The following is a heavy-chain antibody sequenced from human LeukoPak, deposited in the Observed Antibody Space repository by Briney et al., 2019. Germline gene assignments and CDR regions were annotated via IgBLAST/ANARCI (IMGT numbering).Heavy chain of an antibody. Sequence: GGSLRLSCAASGFTFSSYAMHWVRQAPGKGLEWVAVISYDGSNKYYADSVKGRFTISRDNSKNTLYLQMNSLRAEDTAVYYCARDWDAYGSSCLDYWGQGTLVTVSS. CDR3: ARDWDAYGSSCLDY. CDR2: ISYDGSNK. D-gene: IGHD6-6*01. J-gene: IGHJ4*02. CDR1: GFTFSSYA. V-gene: IGHV3-30-3*01.